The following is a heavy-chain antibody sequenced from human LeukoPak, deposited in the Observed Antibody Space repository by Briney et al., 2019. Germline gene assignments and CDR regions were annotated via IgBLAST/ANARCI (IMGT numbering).Heavy chain of an antibody. CDR1: GFTFSSYA. CDR3: ARGPSIRVVVAATYYYYYYMDV. D-gene: IGHD2-15*01. CDR2: IYSNGGST. J-gene: IGHJ6*03. Sequence: GGSLRLSFAAPGFTFSSYAMHWGRPAPGEGLENFLAIYSNGGSTYYANSVKGRFTISRDNSKNTLYLQMGSLRAEDMAVYYCARGPSIRVVVAATYYYYYYMDVWGKGTTVTVSS. V-gene: IGHV3-64*01.